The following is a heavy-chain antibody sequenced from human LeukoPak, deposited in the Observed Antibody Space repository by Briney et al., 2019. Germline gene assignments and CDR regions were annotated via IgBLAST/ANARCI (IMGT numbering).Heavy chain of an antibody. V-gene: IGHV4-4*02. D-gene: IGHD3-16*02. CDR3: ARGAFGGVIAYFDY. J-gene: IGHJ4*02. CDR2: IYHSGST. Sequence: SGTLSLTCAVSGGSISSSNWWSWVRQPPGKGLEWIGEIYHSGSTNYNPSLKSRVTISVDTSKNQFSLKLSSVTAADTAVYYCARGAFGGVIAYFDYWGQGTLVTVSS. CDR1: GGSISSSNW.